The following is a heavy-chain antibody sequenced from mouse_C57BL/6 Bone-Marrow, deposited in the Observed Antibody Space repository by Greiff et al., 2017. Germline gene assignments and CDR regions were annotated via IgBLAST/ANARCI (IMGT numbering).Heavy chain of an antibody. V-gene: IGHV1-66*01. CDR2: IYPGSGNT. D-gene: IGHD2-5*01. Sequence: VQLKESGPELVKPGASVKISCKASGYSFTSYYIHWVKQRPGQGLEWIGWIYPGSGNTKYNEKFKGKATLTADTSSSTAYMQLSSLTSEDSAVYYWASPSYYSNWYFDVWGTGTTVTVSS. CDR1: GYSFTSYY. CDR3: ASPSYYSNWYFDV. J-gene: IGHJ1*03.